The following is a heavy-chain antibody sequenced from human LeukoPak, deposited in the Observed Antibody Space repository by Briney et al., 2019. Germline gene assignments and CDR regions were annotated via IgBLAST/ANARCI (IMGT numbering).Heavy chain of an antibody. Sequence: SETLSLTCTVSGGSISSYYWSWIRQPPGKGLEWIGHIYGSGSTNYNPSLKSRVTLSVDTSKSQFSLKLSSVTAADTAVYYCARDRSHLDYWGQGTLVTVSS. CDR1: GGSISSYY. V-gene: IGHV4-59*01. J-gene: IGHJ4*02. CDR2: IYGSGST. CDR3: ARDRSHLDY.